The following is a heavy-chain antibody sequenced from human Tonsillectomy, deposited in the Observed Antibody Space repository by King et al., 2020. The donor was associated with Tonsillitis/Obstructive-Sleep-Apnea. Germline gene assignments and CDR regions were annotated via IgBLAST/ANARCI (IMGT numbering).Heavy chain of an antibody. CDR2: IRSKAYGGTT. V-gene: IGHV3-49*05. CDR1: GFSFGDYT. D-gene: IGHD3-3*01. J-gene: IGHJ4*02. Sequence: VQLVESGGGLVKPGRSLRLSCTASGFSFGDYTMSWFRQAPGKGLEWGTFIRSKAYGGTTEYAASVKGRFTISRDDSKSIAYLQMNSLKTEDTAVYYCTREGITIFGVVIDHYFDYWGQGTLVTVSS. CDR3: TREGITIFGVVIDHYFDY.